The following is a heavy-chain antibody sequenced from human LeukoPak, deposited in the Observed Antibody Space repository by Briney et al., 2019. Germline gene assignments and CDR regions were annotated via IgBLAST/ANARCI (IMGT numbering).Heavy chain of an antibody. CDR1: GFTFSSYS. CDR3: ARDDRITMTRAFDY. J-gene: IGHJ4*02. D-gene: IGHD3-22*01. V-gene: IGHV3-48*01. Sequence: GGSLRLSCAASGFTFSSYSMNWVRQAPGKGLEWLSFIIGSTGSTIYYADSVKGRFTISRDNAKNTLYLQMNSLRAEDTAVYYCARDDRITMTRAFDYWGQGTLVTVSS. CDR2: IIGSTGSTI.